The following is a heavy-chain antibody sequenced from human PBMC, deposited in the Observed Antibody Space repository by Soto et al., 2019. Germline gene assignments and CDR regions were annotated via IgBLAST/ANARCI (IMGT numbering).Heavy chain of an antibody. CDR3: GRGGHVVVVTAALDY. D-gene: IGHD2-21*02. CDR1: GGTFSSYT. Sequence: SVKVSCKASGGTFSSYTFSWVRQAPGQGLEWMGTIIPSGGITTYAQNFQGRVTMTGDTSASTLYMELTSLTSDDTAIYYCGRGGHVVVVTAALDYWGQGTLVTVSS. V-gene: IGHV1-69*02. CDR2: IIPSGGIT. J-gene: IGHJ4*02.